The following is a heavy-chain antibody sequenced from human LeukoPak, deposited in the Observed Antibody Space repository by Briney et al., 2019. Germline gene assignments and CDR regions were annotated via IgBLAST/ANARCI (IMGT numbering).Heavy chain of an antibody. Sequence: GGSLRLSCEASGFTFSNYAMTWVRQAPGKGPEWVSSIRGSGASSFYADSVKGRFAMSRDNSKSTLYLQMNSLRVGDTAVYYCGRDPNGDYVGAFDFGGQGTLVTVSS. CDR3: GRDPNGDYVGAFDF. J-gene: IGHJ3*01. V-gene: IGHV3-23*01. D-gene: IGHD4-17*01. CDR2: IRGSGASS. CDR1: GFTFSNYA.